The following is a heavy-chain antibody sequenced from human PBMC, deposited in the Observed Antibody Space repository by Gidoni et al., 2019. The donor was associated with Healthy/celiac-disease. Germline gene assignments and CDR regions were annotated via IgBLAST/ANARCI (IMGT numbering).Heavy chain of an antibody. J-gene: IGHJ4*02. CDR3: ARFGGLSAYFDY. CDR1: GFTFSSYG. V-gene: IGHV3-33*01. D-gene: IGHD3-10*01. Sequence: QVQLVESGGGVVQPGRSLRLSCAASGFTFSSYGMHWVRQVPGKGLEWVAVIWYDGSNKYYADSVKCRFTISRDNSKNTLYLQMNSLRAEDTSVYYCARFGGLSAYFDYWGQGTLVTVSS. CDR2: IWYDGSNK.